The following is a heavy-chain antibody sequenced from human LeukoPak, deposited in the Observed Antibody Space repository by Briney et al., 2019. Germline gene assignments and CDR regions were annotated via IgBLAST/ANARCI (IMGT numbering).Heavy chain of an antibody. J-gene: IGHJ4*02. CDR1: GNSISSGDNY. D-gene: IGHD6-6*01. CDR2: IYTSGST. V-gene: IGHV4-61*02. CDR3: ATSFDYSSSFRPPGY. Sequence: SETLSLTCTVSGNSISSGDNYWSWIRQPAGKGLEWIGRIYTSGSTNYNPSLKSRVTISGDTSKNQFSLRPSSVTAADTAVYFCATSFDYSSSFRPPGYWGQGTLVTVSS.